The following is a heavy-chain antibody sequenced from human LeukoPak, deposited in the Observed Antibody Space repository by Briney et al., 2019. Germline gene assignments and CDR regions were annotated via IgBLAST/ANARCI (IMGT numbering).Heavy chain of an antibody. V-gene: IGHV4-4*07. CDR3: ARRIGYCSGGSCYKTPDAFDI. CDR2: IYTSGST. Sequence: SETLSLTCTVSGGSISSYYWSWIRQPAGKGLEWIGRIYTSGSTNYNPSLKSRVTMSVDTSKNQFSLKLSSVTAADTAVYYCARRIGYCSGGSCYKTPDAFDIWGQGTMVTVSS. J-gene: IGHJ3*02. D-gene: IGHD2-15*01. CDR1: GGSISSYY.